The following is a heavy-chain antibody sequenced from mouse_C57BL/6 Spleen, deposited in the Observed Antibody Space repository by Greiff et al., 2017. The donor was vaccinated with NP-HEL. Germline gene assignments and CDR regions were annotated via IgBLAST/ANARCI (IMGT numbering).Heavy chain of an antibody. D-gene: IGHD2-3*01. CDR2: INPNNGGT. CDR3: ARDDGYRFDY. V-gene: IGHV1-26*01. J-gene: IGHJ2*01. CDR1: GYTFTDYY. Sequence: EVKLMESGPELVKPGASVKISCKASGYTFTDYYMNWVKQSHGKSLEWIGDINPNNGGTSYNQKFKGKATLTVDKSSSTAYMELRSLTSEDSAVYYCARDDGYRFDYWGQGTTLTVSS.